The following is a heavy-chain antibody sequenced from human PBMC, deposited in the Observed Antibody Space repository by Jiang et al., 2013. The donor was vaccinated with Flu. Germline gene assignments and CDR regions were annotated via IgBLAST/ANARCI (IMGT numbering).Heavy chain of an antibody. Sequence: LLKPSETLSLTCAVYGGSFSGYYWSWIRQPPGKGLEWIGEINHSGSTNYNPSLKSRVTISVDTSKNQFSLKLSSVTAADTAVYYCASRDILTSSDNNWFDPWGQGTLVTVSS. J-gene: IGHJ5*02. D-gene: IGHD3-9*01. V-gene: IGHV4-34*01. CDR3: ASRDILTSSDNNWFDP. CDR2: INHSGST. CDR1: GGSFSGYY.